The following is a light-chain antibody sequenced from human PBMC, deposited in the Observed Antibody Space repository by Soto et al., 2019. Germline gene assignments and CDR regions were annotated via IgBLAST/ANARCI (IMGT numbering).Light chain of an antibody. V-gene: IGLV3-21*04. Sequence: SYELTQPPSVSVAPGKRARITCGGNNIGSKSVHWYQQKSGQAPVLVIYYDSDRPSGIPERFSGSNSGNTATLTISRVEAGDEADYYCQVWDSSSDHVVFGGGTKLTVL. J-gene: IGLJ2*01. CDR2: YDS. CDR3: QVWDSSSDHVV. CDR1: NIGSKS.